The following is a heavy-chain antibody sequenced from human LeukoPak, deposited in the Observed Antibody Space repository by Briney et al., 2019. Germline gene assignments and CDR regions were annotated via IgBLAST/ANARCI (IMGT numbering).Heavy chain of an antibody. V-gene: IGHV3-30*02. CDR3: AKDLGYKLYYYYMDV. D-gene: IGHD5-24*01. Sequence: PGGSLRLSCAASGFTFSSYGMHWVRQAPGKGLEWVAFIRYDGSNKYYADSVKGRFTISRDNSKNTLYLQMNSLRAEDTAVYYCAKDLGYKLYYYYMDVWGKGTTVTVSS. CDR1: GFTFSSYG. CDR2: IRYDGSNK. J-gene: IGHJ6*03.